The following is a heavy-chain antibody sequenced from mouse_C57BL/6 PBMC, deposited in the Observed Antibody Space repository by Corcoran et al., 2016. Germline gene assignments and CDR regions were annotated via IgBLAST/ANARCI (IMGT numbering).Heavy chain of an antibody. J-gene: IGHJ4*01. D-gene: IGHD1-1*01. Sequence: EVQLQQSGPERVKPGASVKMSCKASGYTFTDYNMRWVKQSHGKSLEWIGYINPNNGGTSYNQKFKAKATLTVNKSSSTAYMELRSLTSEDSAVYYCAGDYYGSSYLAGYYYAIDYWGQGTSVTVSS. CDR1: GYTFTDYN. CDR2: INPNNGGT. CDR3: AGDYYGSSYLAGYYYAIDY. V-gene: IGHV1-22*01.